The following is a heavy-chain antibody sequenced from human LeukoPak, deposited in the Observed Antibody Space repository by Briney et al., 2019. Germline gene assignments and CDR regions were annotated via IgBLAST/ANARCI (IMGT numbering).Heavy chain of an antibody. Sequence: PGRSLRLSCAASGFTFDDYAMHWVRQAPGKGLEWVSVIYSGGSTYSADAVKGRFTISRHNSKNTLYLQMNSLRAEDTAVYYCARENYYDSSGHFDYWGQGTLVTVSS. CDR2: IYSGGST. CDR1: GFTFDDYA. CDR3: ARENYYDSSGHFDY. D-gene: IGHD3-22*01. V-gene: IGHV3-53*04. J-gene: IGHJ4*02.